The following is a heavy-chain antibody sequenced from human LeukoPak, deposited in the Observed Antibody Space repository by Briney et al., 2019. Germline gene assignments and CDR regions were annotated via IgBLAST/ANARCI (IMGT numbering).Heavy chain of an antibody. V-gene: IGHV3-23*01. Sequence: PGGSLRLSCAASGFTFSSYAMSWVRQAPGEGLEWVSAISGSGGSTYYADSVKGRFTISRDNSKNTLYLQMNSLRAEDTAVYYCAKDPPMTTVAPGGDAFDIWGQGTMVTVSS. D-gene: IGHD4-23*01. CDR1: GFTFSSYA. CDR2: ISGSGGST. J-gene: IGHJ3*02. CDR3: AKDPPMTTVAPGGDAFDI.